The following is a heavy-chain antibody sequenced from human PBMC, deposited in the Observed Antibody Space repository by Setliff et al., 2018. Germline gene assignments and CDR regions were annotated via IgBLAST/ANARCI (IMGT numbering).Heavy chain of an antibody. CDR3: ARTCSGSGCYAGLES. Sequence: PGGSLRLSCAASGFTFSSYGMHWVRQAPGKGLEWVAVIWHDGGNKYHADSVKGRFTISRDNSKNTLYLQMNSLRPEDTAVYYCARTCSGSGCYAGLESWGQGTPVTVSS. J-gene: IGHJ4*02. V-gene: IGHV3-33*01. CDR2: IWHDGGNK. CDR1: GFTFSSYG. D-gene: IGHD2-15*01.